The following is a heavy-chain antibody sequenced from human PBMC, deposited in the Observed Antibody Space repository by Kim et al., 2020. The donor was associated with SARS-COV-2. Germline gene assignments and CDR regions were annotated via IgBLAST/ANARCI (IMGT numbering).Heavy chain of an antibody. Sequence: SETLSLTCTVSGDSISSGGYYWSWIRQHPGKGLEWIGYIYYSGSTYYNPSLKSRVTISVDPSRNQFSLKLSSVTAADTAIYYCARDGGAYSSGYYFFYWGQGTLVTVSS. J-gene: IGHJ4*02. V-gene: IGHV4-31*03. CDR3: ARDGGAYSSGYYFFY. CDR2: IYYSGST. CDR1: GDSISSGGYY. D-gene: IGHD6-19*01.